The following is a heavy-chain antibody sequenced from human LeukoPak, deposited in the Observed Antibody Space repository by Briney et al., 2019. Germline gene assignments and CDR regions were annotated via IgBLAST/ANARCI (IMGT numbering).Heavy chain of an antibody. D-gene: IGHD6-13*01. J-gene: IGHJ4*02. Sequence: SETLSLTCTVSGGSINNYYWSWIRQPPGKGLEWVGYIYYSGTTSCNPSLKSRVTISLDTSKNQFSLKLTSVTAADTALYYCARSGAAGGMYWGQGTLVTVSS. CDR2: IYYSGTT. V-gene: IGHV4-59*01. CDR3: ARSGAAGGMY. CDR1: GGSINNYY.